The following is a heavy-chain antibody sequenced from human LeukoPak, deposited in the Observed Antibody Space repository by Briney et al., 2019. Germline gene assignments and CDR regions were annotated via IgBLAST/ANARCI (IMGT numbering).Heavy chain of an antibody. D-gene: IGHD3-10*01. CDR2: IYYSGSP. CDR3: ARRVSALLAFDI. V-gene: IGHV4-39*01. Sequence: SETLSLTCTVSGGSFTSSSYYWGWIRQPPGKGLEWTGSIYYSGSPFYSPSLKSRVTISVDTSKSQFSLKLSSVTAADTAVYYCARRVSALLAFDIWGQGTMVTVSS. J-gene: IGHJ3*02. CDR1: GGSFTSSSYY.